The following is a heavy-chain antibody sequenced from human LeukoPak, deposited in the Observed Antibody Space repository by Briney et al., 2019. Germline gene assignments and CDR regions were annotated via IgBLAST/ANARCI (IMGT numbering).Heavy chain of an antibody. Sequence: ASVKVSCKASGYTFTGYYMHWVRQAPAQGLEWMGWINPNNGGTNYAQKFQGRVTMTRDTSISTASMELSRLRSDDTAVYYCARGPVSRYCSGGSCYGAYYYGMDVWGQGTTVTVSS. CDR1: GYTFTGYY. CDR2: INPNNGGT. J-gene: IGHJ6*02. D-gene: IGHD2-15*01. V-gene: IGHV1-2*02. CDR3: ARGPVSRYCSGGSCYGAYYYGMDV.